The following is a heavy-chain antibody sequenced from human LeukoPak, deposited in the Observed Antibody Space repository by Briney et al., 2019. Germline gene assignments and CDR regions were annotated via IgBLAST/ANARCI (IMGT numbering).Heavy chain of an antibody. J-gene: IGHJ4*02. CDR3: AKGGMQLCYYLDY. CDR2: VSGSGGST. D-gene: IGHD5-18*01. Sequence: GGSLRLSCAASGFTFSSYAMNWVRQAPGKGLEWVSSVSGSGGSTAYADSVKGRFTISKDNSKSTLHLQINSLRPEDTAVYYCAKGGMQLCYYLDYWGQGTLVTVSS. V-gene: IGHV3-23*01. CDR1: GFTFSSYA.